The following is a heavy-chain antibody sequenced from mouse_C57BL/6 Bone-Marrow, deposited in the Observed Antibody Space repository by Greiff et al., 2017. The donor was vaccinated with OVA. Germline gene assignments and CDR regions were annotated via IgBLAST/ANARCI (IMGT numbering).Heavy chain of an antibody. CDR3: ARTLYYYGYYFDY. CDR1: GYTFTSYW. Sequence: QVQLKESGAELAKPGASVKLSCKASGYTFTSYWMHWVKQRPGQGLEWIGYINPSSGYTKYNQKFKDKATLTADKSSSTAYMQLSSLTYEDSAVYYCARTLYYYGYYFDYWGQGTTLTVSS. D-gene: IGHD1-1*01. CDR2: INPSSGYT. J-gene: IGHJ2*01. V-gene: IGHV1-7*01.